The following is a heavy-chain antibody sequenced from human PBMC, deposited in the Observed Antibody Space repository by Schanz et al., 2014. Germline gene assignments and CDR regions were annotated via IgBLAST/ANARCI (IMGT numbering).Heavy chain of an antibody. Sequence: QVQLVQSGGEMKKPGASVKVSCKASGYTFTDYGLSWVRQAPGQGLEWMGWITAYNGDTNYALKLQGRVTMTTDTSTGTAYMELRSLRSDDTALYYCTRGGYNYALSAFDVWGQGTMVTVSS. D-gene: IGHD5-18*01. CDR3: TRGGYNYALSAFDV. CDR2: ITAYNGDT. CDR1: GYTFTDYG. J-gene: IGHJ3*01. V-gene: IGHV1-18*01.